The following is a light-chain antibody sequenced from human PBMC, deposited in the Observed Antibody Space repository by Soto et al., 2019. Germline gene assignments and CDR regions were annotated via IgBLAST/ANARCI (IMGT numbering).Light chain of an antibody. V-gene: IGKV3-20*01. CDR2: GAS. Sequence: EIVLTQSPGTLSLSPGERATLSCMASQSVSSSYLAWYQQKPGQAPRLLIYGASSRATGIPDRFSGSGSGTDFTLTISRLEPEDFAVYYCQQYGSSPPEITFGQGTRLEI. CDR3: QQYGSSPPEIT. CDR1: QSVSSSY. J-gene: IGKJ5*01.